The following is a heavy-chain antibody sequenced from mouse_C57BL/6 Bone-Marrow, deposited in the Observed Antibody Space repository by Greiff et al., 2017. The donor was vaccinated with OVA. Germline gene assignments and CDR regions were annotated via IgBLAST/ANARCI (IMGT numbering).Heavy chain of an antibody. Sequence: QVQLQQPGAELVKPGASVKMSCKASGYTFTSYWITWVKQRPGQGLEWIGDIYPGSGSTNYNEKFKSKATLTVDTSYSTAYLQLCILPSEVSAVYYCAISTVVAPFYYWGQGPTLTVSS. D-gene: IGHD1-1*01. CDR1: GYTFTSYW. CDR3: AISTVVAPFYY. CDR2: IYPGSGST. J-gene: IGHJ2*01. V-gene: IGHV1-55*01.